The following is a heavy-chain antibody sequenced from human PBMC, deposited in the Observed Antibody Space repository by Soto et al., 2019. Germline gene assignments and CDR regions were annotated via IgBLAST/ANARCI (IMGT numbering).Heavy chain of an antibody. CDR1: GGTFSSYA. Sequence: QVQLVQSGAEVKKPGSSVKVSCKASGGTFSSYAISWVRQAPGQGLEWMGGIIPIFGTANYAQKFQGRVTITADEAPSTAYMELSSLRSEDTAVYYCARAPIDYDILTGPDYYSGMDVWGQGTTVTVSS. CDR3: ARAPIDYDILTGPDYYSGMDV. V-gene: IGHV1-69*12. D-gene: IGHD3-9*01. CDR2: IIPIFGTA. J-gene: IGHJ6*02.